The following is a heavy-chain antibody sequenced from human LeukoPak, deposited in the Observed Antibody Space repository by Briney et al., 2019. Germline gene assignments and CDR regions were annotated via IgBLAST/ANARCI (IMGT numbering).Heavy chain of an antibody. CDR1: GGSFSGYY. CDR2: INHSGST. D-gene: IGHD2-21*01. Sequence: SETLSLTCAVYGGSFSGYYWSWIRQPPGKGLEWIGEINHSGSTNYNPSLESRVTISVDTSKNQFSLKLSSVTAADTAVYYCARTEFLRRAGAFDIWGQGTMVTVSS. V-gene: IGHV4-34*01. CDR3: ARTEFLRRAGAFDI. J-gene: IGHJ3*02.